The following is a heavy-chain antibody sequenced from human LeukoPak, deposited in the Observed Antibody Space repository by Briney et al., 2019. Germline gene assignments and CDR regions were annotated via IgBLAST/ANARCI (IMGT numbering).Heavy chain of an antibody. V-gene: IGHV3-30*02. CDR2: IRYDGSNK. D-gene: IGHD6-19*01. CDR1: GFTFSSYG. Sequence: GGSLRLSCAASGFTFSSYGMHWVRQAPGKGLEWVAFIRYDGSNKYYADSVKGRFTISRDNSKNTLYLQMNSLRAEDTAVYYCAKEGGSGWYPYYYYYMDVWGKGTTVTISS. J-gene: IGHJ6*03. CDR3: AKEGGSGWYPYYYYYMDV.